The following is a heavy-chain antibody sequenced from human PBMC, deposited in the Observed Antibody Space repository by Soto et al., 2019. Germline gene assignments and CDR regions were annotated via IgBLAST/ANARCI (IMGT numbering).Heavy chain of an antibody. J-gene: IGHJ4*02. CDR2: ISAGNGNT. Sequence: VSVKVSCKGSGYTFTSYGIIWVRQAPGQRLEWMGWISAGNGNTKYAQKFQGRVTITRDTSASTAYMELSSLRSEDTAVYYCAGNYGSGSHPFDYWGQGTLVTVSS. V-gene: IGHV1-18*01. CDR1: GYTFTSYG. D-gene: IGHD3-10*01. CDR3: AGNYGSGSHPFDY.